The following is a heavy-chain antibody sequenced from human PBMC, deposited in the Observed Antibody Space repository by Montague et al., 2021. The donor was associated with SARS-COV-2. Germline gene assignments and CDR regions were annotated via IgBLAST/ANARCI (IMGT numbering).Heavy chain of an antibody. Sequence: SETLSLTCTVSGGSISSYYWSWIRQPPGKGLEWIGYIYYSGSTNYNHSPKSRVTISVDTSKNQFSLKLSSVTAADTAVYYCARVFPRWLQFDPYFDYWGQGTLVTVSS. CDR1: GGSISSYY. CDR3: ARVFPRWLQFDPYFDY. D-gene: IGHD5-24*01. V-gene: IGHV4-59*01. J-gene: IGHJ4*02. CDR2: IYYSGST.